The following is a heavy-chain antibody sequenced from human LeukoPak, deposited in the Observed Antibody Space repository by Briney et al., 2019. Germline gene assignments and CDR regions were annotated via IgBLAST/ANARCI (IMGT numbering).Heavy chain of an antibody. CDR1: GYSISSGYY. CDR3: AAGGAHRTTDSSGYYNPPDY. CDR2: IYHSGST. J-gene: IGHJ4*02. V-gene: IGHV4-38-2*01. D-gene: IGHD3-22*01. Sequence: SQTLSLTCAVSGYSISSGYYWGWIRQPPGKGLEWIGSIYHSGSTYYNPSLKSRVTISVDTSKNQFSLKLSSVTAADTAVYYCAAGGAHRTTDSSGYYNPPDYWGQGTLVTVSS.